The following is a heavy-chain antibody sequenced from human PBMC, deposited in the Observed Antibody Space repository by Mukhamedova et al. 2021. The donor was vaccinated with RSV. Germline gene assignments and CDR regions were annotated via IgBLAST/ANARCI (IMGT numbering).Heavy chain of an antibody. D-gene: IGHD4-17*01. J-gene: IGHJ4*02. CDR3: ASGQSGKHGDYDYYFDY. Sequence: GKGLEWIGRIYTSGLTSYNPSLKSRVSISMDTSKNQFSLKLTSVTAADTAVYYCASGQSGKHGDYDYYFDYWGQGTLVTVSS. CDR2: IYTSGLT. V-gene: IGHV4-61*02.